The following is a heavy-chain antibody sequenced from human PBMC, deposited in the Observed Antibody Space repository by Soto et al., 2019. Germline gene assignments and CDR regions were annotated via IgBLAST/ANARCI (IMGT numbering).Heavy chain of an antibody. CDR1: GYTFTSYA. J-gene: IGHJ6*02. V-gene: IGHV1-3*01. CDR3: ARVFTIFGVVTGMDV. CDR2: INAGNGNT. D-gene: IGHD3-3*01. Sequence: ASVKVSCKASGYTFTSYAMHWVRQAPGQRLEWMGWINAGNGNTKYSQKFQGRVTITRDTSASTAYMELSSLRSEDTALYYCARVFTIFGVVTGMDVWGQGTTVTVSS.